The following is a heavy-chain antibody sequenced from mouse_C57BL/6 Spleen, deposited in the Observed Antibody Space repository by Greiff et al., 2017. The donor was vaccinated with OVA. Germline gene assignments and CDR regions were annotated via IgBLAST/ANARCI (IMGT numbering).Heavy chain of an antibody. CDR2: IYPGSGST. CDR1: GYTFTSYW. D-gene: IGHD1-1*01. Sequence: QVQLQQSGAELVKPGASVEMSCKASGYTFTSYWITWVKQRPGQGLEWIGDIYPGSGSTNYNEKFKSKATLTVDTSSSTAYMQLSSLTSEDSAVYYCARYYYGSPDYWGQGTTLTVSS. CDR3: ARYYYGSPDY. V-gene: IGHV1-55*01. J-gene: IGHJ2*01.